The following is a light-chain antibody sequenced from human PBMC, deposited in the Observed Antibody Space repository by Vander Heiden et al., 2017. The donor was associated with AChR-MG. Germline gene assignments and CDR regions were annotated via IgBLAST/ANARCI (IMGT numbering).Light chain of an antibody. J-gene: IGKJ3*01. CDR3: QQTDNTPLT. Sequence: DIQMTPSPSSLSASVGDRVTITCRVSQSISSYLNWYRQKPGKVPKLLIYAASSLQSGVPSRFSGSGSGTDFTLTISSLQPEDVATYYCQQTDNTPLTFGRGTKVEIK. CDR2: AAS. CDR1: QSISSY. V-gene: IGKV1-39*01.